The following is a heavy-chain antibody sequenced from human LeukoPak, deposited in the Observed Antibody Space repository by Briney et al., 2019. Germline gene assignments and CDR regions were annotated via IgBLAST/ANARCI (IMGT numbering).Heavy chain of an antibody. CDR2: IYSGGST. D-gene: IGHD1-14*01. V-gene: IGHV3-53*01. CDR3: ARANRGWAFDI. Sequence: GGSLRLSCAASGFTVSSNYMSWVRQAPGKVLEWVSVIYSGGSTYYADSVKGRFTISRDNSKNTLYLQMNSLRAEDTAVYYCARANRGWAFDIWGQGTMVTVSS. J-gene: IGHJ3*02. CDR1: GFTVSSNY.